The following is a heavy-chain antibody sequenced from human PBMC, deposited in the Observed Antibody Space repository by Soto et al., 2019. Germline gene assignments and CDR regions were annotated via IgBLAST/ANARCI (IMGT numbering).Heavy chain of an antibody. CDR3: ARVGTCSSASCYSVFDY. J-gene: IGHJ4*02. CDR1: GFTFSSYW. Sequence: EVQLVESGGGLVQPGGSLRLSCAASGFTFSSYWMHWVRQAPGKGLVWVSRINSDGSRTTYADSVKGRFTISRDNAKNKLKLPMNSLRAEDTAVYYCARVGTCSSASCYSVFDYWGQGTLVTVSS. D-gene: IGHD2-2*01. V-gene: IGHV3-74*03. CDR2: INSDGSRT.